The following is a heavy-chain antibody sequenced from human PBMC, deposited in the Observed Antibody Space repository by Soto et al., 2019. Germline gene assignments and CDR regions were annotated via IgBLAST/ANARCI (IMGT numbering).Heavy chain of an antibody. CDR2: IFSNDEK. Sequence: SGPTLVNPTETLTLTCTVSGFSLSNARMGVSWIRQPPGKALEWLAHIFSNDEKSYSTSLKSRLTISQDTSKSQVVLTMTNMDPVDTATYYCARRYYDYVWGSYRFFDYWGQGTLVTVSS. CDR1: GFSLSNARMG. D-gene: IGHD3-16*02. CDR3: ARRYYDYVWGSYRFFDY. J-gene: IGHJ4*02. V-gene: IGHV2-26*01.